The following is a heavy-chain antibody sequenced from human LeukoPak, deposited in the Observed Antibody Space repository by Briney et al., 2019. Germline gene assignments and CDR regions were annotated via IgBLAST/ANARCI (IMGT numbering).Heavy chain of an antibody. CDR1: GGSISSGGYY. D-gene: IGHD3-22*01. CDR2: IYHSGST. J-gene: IGHJ3*02. CDR3: AREPYYYDSSGYLDAFDI. V-gene: IGHV4-30-2*01. Sequence: SQALSLTCTVSGGSISSGGYYWSWIRQPPGKGLEWIGYIYHSGSTYYNPSLKSRVTISVDRSKNQFSLKLSSVTAADTAVYYCAREPYYYDSSGYLDAFDIWGQGTMVTVSS.